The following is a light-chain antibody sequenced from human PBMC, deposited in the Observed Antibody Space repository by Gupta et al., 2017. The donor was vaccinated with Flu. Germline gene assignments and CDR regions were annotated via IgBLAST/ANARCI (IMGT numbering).Light chain of an antibody. CDR2: ENN. J-gene: IGLJ2*01. CDR1: SSNIGNDY. Sequence: KVTISCSGSSSNIGNDYVSWYQQLPGTAPNLLIYENNKRPSGIPDRFSGSKSGTSATLGITGLQTGDEADYYCGTWDSSLSAGLFGGGTKLTVL. V-gene: IGLV1-51*02. CDR3: GTWDSSLSAGL.